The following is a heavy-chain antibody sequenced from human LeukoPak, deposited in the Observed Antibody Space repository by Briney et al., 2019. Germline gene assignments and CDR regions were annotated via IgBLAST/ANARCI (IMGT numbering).Heavy chain of an antibody. J-gene: IGHJ4*02. CDR1: GGTFSSYA. Sequence: SVKASCKASGGTFSSYAISWVRQAPGQGLEWMGGIIPIFGTANYAQKFQGRVTITADESTSTAYMELSSLRSEDTAVYYCARATTARDGSTIPDYWGQGTLVTVSS. CDR3: ARATTARDGSTIPDY. V-gene: IGHV1-69*13. CDR2: IIPIFGTA. D-gene: IGHD5-24*01.